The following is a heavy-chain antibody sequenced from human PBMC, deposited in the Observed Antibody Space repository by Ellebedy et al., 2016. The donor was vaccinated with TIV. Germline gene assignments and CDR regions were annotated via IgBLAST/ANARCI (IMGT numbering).Heavy chain of an antibody. CDR1: GFTFSDYA. J-gene: IGHJ3*02. D-gene: IGHD3-3*01. CDR2: ISGSGATK. CDR3: AKAKIFGVVRDGLDI. Sequence: GGSLRLSCAASGFTFSDYAMNWVRQAPGKGLEWVSVISGSGATKHYADSVKGRFTISRDKSKSTLFLEMNSLRVEDTAVYYCAKAKIFGVVRDGLDIWGRGTMVTVSS. V-gene: IGHV3-23*01.